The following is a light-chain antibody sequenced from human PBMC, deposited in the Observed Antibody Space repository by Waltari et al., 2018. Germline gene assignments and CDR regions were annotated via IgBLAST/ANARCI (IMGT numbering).Light chain of an antibody. CDR1: QSLVHTDGHTC. V-gene: IGKV2-30*02. CDR2: KVS. J-gene: IGKJ1*01. Sequence: DVVMTQSPLSLPVSLGQPASISCRSSQSLVHTDGHTCLHWFQQRTGQSPRRLIYKVSSRDSVVPDRFSGSGSGTAFTLKISRVEAEDVGIYYCMQATHWPLTFGQGTKVEIK. CDR3: MQATHWPLT.